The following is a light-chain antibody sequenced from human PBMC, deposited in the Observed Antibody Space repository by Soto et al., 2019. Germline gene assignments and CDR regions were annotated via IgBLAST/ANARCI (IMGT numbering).Light chain of an antibody. V-gene: IGKV3-15*01. CDR2: GAS. J-gene: IGKJ1*01. CDR1: QSVSSH. Sequence: EIGCRQSPSTLSLSPGERAPLSCRASQSVSSHLAWFQQKPGQAPRLLIYGASTRATGIPARFSGSGSGTEFTLTISSLQSEDFAVYYCQQYNNWPPWTFGQGTKVAIK. CDR3: QQYNNWPPWT.